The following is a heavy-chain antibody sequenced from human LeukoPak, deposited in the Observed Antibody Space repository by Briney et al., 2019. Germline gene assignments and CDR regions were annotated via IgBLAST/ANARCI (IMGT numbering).Heavy chain of an antibody. D-gene: IGHD3-9*01. V-gene: IGHV3-7*05. CDR1: GFSFSSDW. Sequence: QTGGSLRLSCAASGFSFSSDWMNWVRQAPGKGLEWVANINQDGSKKYYVDSVKGRFTISRDNAKNSLYLPMNSLRAEDTAVYYCARDPDILTGVAYDFWGQGTMVTVSS. J-gene: IGHJ3*01. CDR3: ARDPDILTGVAYDF. CDR2: INQDGSKK.